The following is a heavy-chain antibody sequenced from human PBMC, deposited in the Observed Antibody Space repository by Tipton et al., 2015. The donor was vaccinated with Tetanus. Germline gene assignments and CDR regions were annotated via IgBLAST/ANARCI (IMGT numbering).Heavy chain of an antibody. V-gene: IGHV1-2*02. Sequence: QVQLVQSGAEVREPWASVKVSCKAFGYTFTNYGIHWVRQAPGQGLEWLGWINPDSGGTKYTQNFQGRVTMTRDTPTTTVYLELTSLKSGDTAVYCCARDSYVAGTTSHFDFWGQGSLVNVSS. CDR2: INPDSGGT. CDR3: ARDSYVAGTTSHFDF. D-gene: IGHD1-7*01. CDR1: GYTFTNYG. J-gene: IGHJ4*02.